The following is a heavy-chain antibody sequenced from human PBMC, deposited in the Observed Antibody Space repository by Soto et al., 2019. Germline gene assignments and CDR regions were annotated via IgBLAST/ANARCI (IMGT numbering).Heavy chain of an antibody. D-gene: IGHD3-22*01. CDR3: ARIDCFYDSSGYSLSLDY. CDR1: GFSLSTSGMC. Sequence: SGPTLVNPTQTLTLTCTFSGFSLSTSGMCVSWIRQPPGKALEWLALIDWDDDKYYSTSLKTRLTISKDTSKNQVVPTMTNMDPVDTATYYCARIDCFYDSSGYSLSLDYWGQGTLVTVSS. V-gene: IGHV2-70*01. J-gene: IGHJ4*02. CDR2: IDWDDDK.